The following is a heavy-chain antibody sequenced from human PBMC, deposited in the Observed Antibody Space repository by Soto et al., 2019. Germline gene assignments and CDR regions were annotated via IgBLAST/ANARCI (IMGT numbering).Heavy chain of an antibody. V-gene: IGHV4-39*01. D-gene: IGHD3-10*01. Sequence: LQLQESGPGLVKPSETLSLTCTVSGGSISSSSYYWGWIRQPPGKGLEWIGSIYYSGSTYYNPSLKSRVTISVDTSKNQFSLKLSSVTAADTAVYYCARHPRYGSGSHGFDYWGQGTLVTVSS. CDR3: ARHPRYGSGSHGFDY. CDR2: IYYSGST. CDR1: GGSISSSSYY. J-gene: IGHJ4*02.